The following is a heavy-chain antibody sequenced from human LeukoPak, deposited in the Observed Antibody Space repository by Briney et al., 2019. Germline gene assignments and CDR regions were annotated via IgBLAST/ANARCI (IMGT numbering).Heavy chain of an antibody. Sequence: GGSLRLSCAASGFTFSSYEMNWVRQAPGKGLEWVSYISSSGSTIYYADSVKGRFTISRDNAKNSLYLQMNSLRAEDTAVYYCARYSGFGAGYYYYYMDVWGKGTTVTVSS. V-gene: IGHV3-48*03. J-gene: IGHJ6*03. D-gene: IGHD3-10*01. CDR2: ISSSGSTI. CDR3: ARYSGFGAGYYYYYMDV. CDR1: GFTFSSYE.